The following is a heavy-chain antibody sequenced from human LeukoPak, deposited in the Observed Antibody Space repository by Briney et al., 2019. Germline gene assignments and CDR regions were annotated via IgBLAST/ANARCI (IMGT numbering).Heavy chain of an antibody. J-gene: IGHJ4*02. CDR1: GFTFDDYG. CDR2: INWNGGST. Sequence: PGGSLRLSCAASGFTFDDYGMSWVRQAPGKGLEWVSGINWNGGSTGYADSVKGRFTISRDNAKNSLYLQMNSLRAEDTAVYYCARGGRDYGDYVFDYWGQGTLVTVSS. CDR3: ARGGRDYGDYVFDY. D-gene: IGHD4-17*01. V-gene: IGHV3-20*04.